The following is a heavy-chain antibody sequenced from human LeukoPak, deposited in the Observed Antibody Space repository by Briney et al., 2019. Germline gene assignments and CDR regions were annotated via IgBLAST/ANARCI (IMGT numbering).Heavy chain of an antibody. V-gene: IGHV4-4*07. D-gene: IGHD3-16*01. CDR1: GGSISSYY. CDR3: AREPKEEGGYYYYYMDV. CDR2: IYTSGST. J-gene: IGHJ6*03. Sequence: PSETLSLTCTVSGGSISSYYWSWIRQPAGKGLEWIGRIYTSGSTNYNPSLKSRVTMSVDTSKNQFSLKLSSVTAADTAVYYCAREPKEEGGYYYYYMDVWGKGPRSPSP.